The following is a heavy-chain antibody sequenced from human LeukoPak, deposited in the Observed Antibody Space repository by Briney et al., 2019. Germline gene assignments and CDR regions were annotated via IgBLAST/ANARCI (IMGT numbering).Heavy chain of an antibody. J-gene: IGHJ3*02. CDR1: GYTLTELS. CDR2: FDPEDGET. V-gene: IGHV1-24*01. Sequence: ASVKVSCKVSGYTLTELSMHWVRQAPGKGLEWMGGFDPEDGETIYAQKFQGRVTMTEDTSTDTAYMELSSLRSEDTAVYYCATYGDQDEITMIVVARDAFDIWGQGTMVTVSS. D-gene: IGHD3-22*01. CDR3: ATYGDQDEITMIVVARDAFDI.